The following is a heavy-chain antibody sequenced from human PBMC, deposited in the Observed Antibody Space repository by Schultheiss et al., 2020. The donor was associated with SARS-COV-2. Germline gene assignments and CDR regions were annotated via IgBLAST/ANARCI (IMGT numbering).Heavy chain of an antibody. J-gene: IGHJ6*02. V-gene: IGHV4-61*01. CDR1: GGSVSSGSYY. D-gene: IGHD2-15*01. Sequence: SETLSLTCTVSGGSVSSGSYYWSWIRQPPGKGLEWIGYIYYSGSTNYNPSLKSRVTISVDTSKNQFSLKLSSVTAADTAVYYCASTLGYCSGGSCYSYYYYGMDVWGQGTTVTVSS. CDR2: IYYSGST. CDR3: ASTLGYCSGGSCYSYYYYGMDV.